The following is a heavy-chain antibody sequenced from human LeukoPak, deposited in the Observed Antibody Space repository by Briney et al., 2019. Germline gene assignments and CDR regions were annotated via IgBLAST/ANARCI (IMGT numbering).Heavy chain of an antibody. CDR2: ISYDGSNK. D-gene: IGHD1-26*01. Sequence: LSLSCSVSGGSITSNYWSWVRQAPGKGLEWVAVISYDGSNKYYADSVKGRFSISRDNSKNTPYLQMNSLRAEETAVYYCAKESDSGSYYPHAYGGQGTLVTAPS. CDR3: AKESDSGSYYPHAY. CDR1: GGSITSNY. J-gene: IGHJ4*02. V-gene: IGHV3-30*18.